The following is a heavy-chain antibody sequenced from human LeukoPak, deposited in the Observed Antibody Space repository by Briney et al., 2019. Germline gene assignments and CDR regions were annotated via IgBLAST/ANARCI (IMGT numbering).Heavy chain of an antibody. D-gene: IGHD3-22*01. CDR3: ARDSSGYYSGGNDY. V-gene: IGHV3-74*01. CDR1: GFTFSSYW. J-gene: IGHJ4*02. Sequence: GGSLRLSCAASGFTFSSYWMHWVRQAPGKGLVWVSRINSDGSSTSYADSVKGRFTIPRDNAKNTLYLQMNSLRAEDTALYYCARDSSGYYSGGNDYWGQGTLVTVSS. CDR2: INSDGSST.